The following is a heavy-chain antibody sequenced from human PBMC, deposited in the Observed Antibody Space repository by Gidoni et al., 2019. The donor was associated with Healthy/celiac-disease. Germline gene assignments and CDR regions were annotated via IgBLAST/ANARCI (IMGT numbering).Heavy chain of an antibody. Sequence: QVQLQQWGAGLLKPSETLSLTCAVYGGSFSGYYWSWFRQPPGKGLEWIGEINHCGRTNYNPSLKSRVTISVDTSKNQFSLKLSSVTAADTAVYYCARYPTADYDILTGVFGDAFDIWGQGTMVTVSS. CDR2: INHCGRT. CDR1: GGSFSGYY. CDR3: ARYPTADYDILTGVFGDAFDI. J-gene: IGHJ3*02. V-gene: IGHV4-34*01. D-gene: IGHD3-9*01.